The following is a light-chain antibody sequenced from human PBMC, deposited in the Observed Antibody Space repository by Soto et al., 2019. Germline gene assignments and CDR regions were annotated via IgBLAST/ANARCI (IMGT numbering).Light chain of an antibody. CDR3: QQCHSYPPS. CDR1: QSISSW. CDR2: KAS. V-gene: IGKV1-5*03. Sequence: DIQMTQSPSTLSASVGDRVTITCRASQSISSWLAWYQQKPGKAPKVLIYKASNLQSGVPARFRGSGSGTDFTLTISSLQPDDFATYYCQQCHSYPPSFGQGTTVDIK. J-gene: IGKJ1*01.